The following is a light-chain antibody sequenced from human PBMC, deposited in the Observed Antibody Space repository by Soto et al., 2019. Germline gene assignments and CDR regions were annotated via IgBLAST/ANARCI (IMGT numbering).Light chain of an antibody. CDR1: SSDIGTYNL. Sequence: QSALTQPASVSVSPGQSITISCTGTSSDIGTYNLVSWYQQHPGKAPKLMIYEVNKRPSGVSDRFSGSKSGNTASLTISGLQAEDEADYYCCSYAGSSTLYVFATGTKVTVL. CDR3: CSYAGSSTLYV. CDR2: EVN. V-gene: IGLV2-23*02. J-gene: IGLJ1*01.